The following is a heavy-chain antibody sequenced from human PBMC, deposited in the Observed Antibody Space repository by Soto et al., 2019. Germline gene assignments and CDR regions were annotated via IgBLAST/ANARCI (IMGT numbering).Heavy chain of an antibody. J-gene: IGHJ6*02. CDR3: ARIRKYGDYPYYYYGLDV. V-gene: IGHV2-26*01. CDR2: IFSNDEK. Sequence: QVTLKESGPVLVKPTETLTLTCTVSGFSLSNARMGVSWIRQPPGKALEWLAHIFSNDEKSYSTSLKSRLTIAKDTSKSQVVLTMTNMDPVDTATYYCARIRKYGDYPYYYYGLDVWGQGTPVTVSS. D-gene: IGHD4-17*01. CDR1: GFSLSNARMG.